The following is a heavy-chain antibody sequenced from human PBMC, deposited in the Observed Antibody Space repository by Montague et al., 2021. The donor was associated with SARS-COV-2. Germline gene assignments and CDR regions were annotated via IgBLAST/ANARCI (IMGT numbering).Heavy chain of an antibody. Sequence: CAISGDSVSSNSAAWNWIRQSPSRGLEWLGRTYYRSKWYNDYALSVKSRITINPDTSKNQFSLQLNSVTPEDTAVYYCAWEQQWLGAVYYYYGMDVWGQGTTVTVSS. CDR1: GDSVSSNSAA. CDR2: TYYRSKWYN. D-gene: IGHD6-19*01. CDR3: AWEQQWLGAVYYYYGMDV. J-gene: IGHJ6*02. V-gene: IGHV6-1*01.